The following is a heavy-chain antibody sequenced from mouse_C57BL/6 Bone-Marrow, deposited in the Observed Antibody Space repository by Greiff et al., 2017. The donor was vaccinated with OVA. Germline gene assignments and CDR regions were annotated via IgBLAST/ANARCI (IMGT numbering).Heavy chain of an antibody. CDR2: INPGSGGT. Sequence: QVQLQQSGAELVRPGTSVKVSCKASGYAFTNYLIEWVKQRPGQGLEWIGVINPGSGGTNYNEKFKGKATLTADKSSSTAYMQLSSLTSEDSAVYVCARSFYYYGSRGFAYWGQGTLVTVSA. CDR1: GYAFTNYL. J-gene: IGHJ3*01. D-gene: IGHD1-1*01. CDR3: ARSFYYYGSRGFAY. V-gene: IGHV1-54*01.